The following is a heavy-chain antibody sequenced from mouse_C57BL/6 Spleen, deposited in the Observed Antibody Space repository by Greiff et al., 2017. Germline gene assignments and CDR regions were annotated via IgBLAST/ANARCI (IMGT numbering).Heavy chain of an antibody. D-gene: IGHD3-2*02. V-gene: IGHV1-69*01. CDR1: GYTFTSYW. J-gene: IGHJ4*01. CDR2: IDPSDSYT. Sequence: VQLQQPGAELVMPGASVKLSCKASGYTFTSYWMHWVKQRPGQGLEWIGEIDPSDSYTNYNQKFKGKSTLTVDKSSSTAYMQLSSLTSEDSAVYYCARGDSSGYVRRDYAMDDWGQGTSVTVSS. CDR3: ARGDSSGYVRRDYAMDD.